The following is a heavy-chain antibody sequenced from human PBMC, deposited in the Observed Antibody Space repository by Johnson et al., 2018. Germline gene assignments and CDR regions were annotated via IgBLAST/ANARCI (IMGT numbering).Heavy chain of an antibody. Sequence: QVQLVESGAEVKKPGSSVKVSCKTSGGIFSRFAISWVRQAPGQGLEWMGGITPMSGSPNYAQKFQGRVTLSADESTRTAYMELSSLRADDTAGYYWARVMDDSNGNSFYFYYYGLDVWGQGTTVTVSS. CDR3: ARVMDDSNGNSFYFYYYGLDV. CDR1: GGIFSRFA. V-gene: IGHV1-69*01. CDR2: ITPMSGSP. J-gene: IGHJ6*02. D-gene: IGHD3-22*01.